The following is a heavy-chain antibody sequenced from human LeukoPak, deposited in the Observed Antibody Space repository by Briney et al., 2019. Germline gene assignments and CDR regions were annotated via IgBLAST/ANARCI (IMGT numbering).Heavy chain of an antibody. J-gene: IGHJ4*02. CDR3: ARDRDSSGYYYV. CDR1: GFTVSSNY. V-gene: IGHV3-53*01. CDR2: IYSGGST. D-gene: IGHD3-22*01. Sequence: PGGSLRLSCAASGFTVSSNYMSWVRPAPGEGLGWVSVIYSGGSTYYADSVKGRFTISRDNSKNTLYLQMDSLRAEDTAVYYCARDRDSSGYYYVWGQGTLVTVSS.